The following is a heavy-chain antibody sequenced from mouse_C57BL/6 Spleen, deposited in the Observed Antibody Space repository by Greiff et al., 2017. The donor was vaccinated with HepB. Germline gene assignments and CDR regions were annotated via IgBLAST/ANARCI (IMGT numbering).Heavy chain of an antibody. V-gene: IGHV1-69*01. J-gene: IGHJ2*01. CDR2: IDPSDSYT. CDR1: GYTFTSYW. CDR3: AILGDVDY. Sequence: QVQLQQPGAELVMPGASVKLSCKASGYTFTSYWMHWVKQRPGQGLEWIGEIDPSDSYTNYNQKFKGKSTLTVDKSSSTAYMQLSSLTSEDSAVYYCAILGDVDYWGQGTTLTVSS. D-gene: IGHD2-13*01.